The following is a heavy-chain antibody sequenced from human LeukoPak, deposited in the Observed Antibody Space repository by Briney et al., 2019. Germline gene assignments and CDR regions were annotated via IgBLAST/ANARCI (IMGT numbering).Heavy chain of an antibody. V-gene: IGHV3-11*04. CDR3: ARDFLAAAGSYYFDY. Sequence: GGSLRLSCAASGFTFSDYYMSWIRQAPGKGLEWVSYISSSGSTIYYADSVKGRLTISWDNAKNSLYLQMNSLRAEDTAVYYCARDFLAAAGSYYFDYWGQGTLVTVSS. D-gene: IGHD6-13*01. CDR1: GFTFSDYY. J-gene: IGHJ4*02. CDR2: ISSSGSTI.